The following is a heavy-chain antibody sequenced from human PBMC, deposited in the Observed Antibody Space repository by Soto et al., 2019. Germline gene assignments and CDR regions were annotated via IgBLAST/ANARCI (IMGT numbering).Heavy chain of an antibody. CDR1: GYTFTGYY. CDR2: INPNSGGT. Sequence: QVPLVQSGAEVKKPGASVKVSCKASGYTFTGYYMHWVRQAPGQGLEWMGWINPNSGGTNYAQKFQGWVTMTRDTSIRTAYMERSRLRSDDTAVYYCARDPVNIVATGVARSGPPLQYNWFDPWGQGTLVTVSS. D-gene: IGHD5-12*01. V-gene: IGHV1-2*04. CDR3: ARDPVNIVATGVARSGPPLQYNWFDP. J-gene: IGHJ5*02.